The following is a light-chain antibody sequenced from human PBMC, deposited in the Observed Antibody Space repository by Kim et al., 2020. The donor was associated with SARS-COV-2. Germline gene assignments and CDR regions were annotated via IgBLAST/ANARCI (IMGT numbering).Light chain of an antibody. CDR3: QTWGTGIPVV. CDR2: LNSDGSH. J-gene: IGLJ2*01. V-gene: IGLV4-69*01. Sequence: QLVLTQSPSASASLGASVKLTCTLSSGHSSYAIAWHQQQPEKGPRYLMKLNSDGSHSKGDGIPDRFSGSSSGAERYLTISSLQSEDEADYYCQTWGTGIPVVFGGGTLLTVL. CDR1: SGHSSYA.